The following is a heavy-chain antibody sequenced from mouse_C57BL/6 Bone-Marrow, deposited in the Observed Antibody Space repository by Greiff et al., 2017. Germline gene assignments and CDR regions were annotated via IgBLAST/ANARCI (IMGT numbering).Heavy chain of an antibody. CDR3: ASTGDGYFY. Sequence: QVQLQQPGAELVRPGTSVKLSCKASGYTFTSYWMHWVKQRPGQGLEWTGVIDPSDSYTNYNQKFKGKATFTVDTSSSTAYMQLSSLTSEDSAVYYCASTGDGYFYWGQGTTLTVSS. CDR1: GYTFTSYW. D-gene: IGHD2-3*01. J-gene: IGHJ2*01. CDR2: IDPSDSYT. V-gene: IGHV1-59*01.